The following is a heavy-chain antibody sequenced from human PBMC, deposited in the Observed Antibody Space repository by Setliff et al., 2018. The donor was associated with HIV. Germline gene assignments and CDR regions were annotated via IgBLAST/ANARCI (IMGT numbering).Heavy chain of an antibody. D-gene: IGHD6-19*01. Sequence: PGGSLRLSCSASGFTFSSYAMHWVRQAPGKGLEWVSAISGSGGSTYYADSVKGRFTISRDNSKNTLYLQMNSLRAEDTAVYYCAKESQWLAGSTYYFDYWGQGTLVTVSS. J-gene: IGHJ4*02. CDR1: GFTFSSYA. CDR2: ISGSGGST. V-gene: IGHV3-23*01. CDR3: AKESQWLAGSTYYFDY.